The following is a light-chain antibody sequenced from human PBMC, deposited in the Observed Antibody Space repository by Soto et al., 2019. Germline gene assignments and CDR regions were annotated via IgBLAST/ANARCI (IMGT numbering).Light chain of an antibody. CDR2: SAS. Sequence: DIQMTQSPSSLSASVIDGITITFRASQSISTYLNWYQQKPGKAPNLLIYSASNLQSGVPSRFSGSGSGTDFTLTISSLQPEDFVAYYCQQSYGTPITFGQGTRLEIK. J-gene: IGKJ5*01. CDR3: QQSYGTPIT. CDR1: QSISTY. V-gene: IGKV1-39*01.